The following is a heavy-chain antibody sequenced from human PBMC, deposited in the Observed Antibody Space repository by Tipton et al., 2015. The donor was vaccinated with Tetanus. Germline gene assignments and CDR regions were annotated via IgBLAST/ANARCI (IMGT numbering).Heavy chain of an antibody. CDR1: GGSFSGYY. Sequence: TLSLTCAVYGGSFSGYYWSWIRQPPRKGLEWIGEINHSRSTNYNPSIKSRFTISVDTSKNQISLKLSSVTASDTAVYYCARLLDCSGGSCYPGNWFEPWGQGPLVTVYS. CDR3: ARLLDCSGGSCYPGNWFEP. D-gene: IGHD2-15*01. V-gene: IGHV4-34*01. J-gene: IGHJ5*02. CDR2: INHSRST.